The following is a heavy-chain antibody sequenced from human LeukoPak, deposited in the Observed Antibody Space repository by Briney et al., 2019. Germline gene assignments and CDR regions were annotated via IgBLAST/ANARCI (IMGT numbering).Heavy chain of an antibody. CDR1: GFSVSSNY. V-gene: IGHV3-66*01. CDR3: ARDRELERNWFDP. J-gene: IGHJ5*02. CDR2: IYSGGTAGST. D-gene: IGHD1-1*01. Sequence: GGSLRLSRAASGFSVSSNYMSWVRQPPGKGLEWVSVIYSGGTAGSTYYADSVKGRFTISRDDSKNTLYLQMNSLRAEDTAVYYCARDRELERNWFDPWGQGTLVIVSS.